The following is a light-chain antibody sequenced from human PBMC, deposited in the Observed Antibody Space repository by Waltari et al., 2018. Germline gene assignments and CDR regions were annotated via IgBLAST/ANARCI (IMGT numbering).Light chain of an antibody. CDR1: SSDVGGYNY. CDR2: DVS. J-gene: IGLJ3*02. Sequence: QSALTQPASVSGSPGQSITIPCTGTSSDVGGYNYVSWYQQHPGKAPKLLIFDVSNRPSGVSNRFSGSKSGNTASLTISGLQAEDESDYYCCSFTSRSTWVFGGGTKLTVL. V-gene: IGLV2-14*01. CDR3: CSFTSRSTWV.